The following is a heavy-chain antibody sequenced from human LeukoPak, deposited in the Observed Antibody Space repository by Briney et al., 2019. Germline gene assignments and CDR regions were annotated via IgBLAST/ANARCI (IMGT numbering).Heavy chain of an antibody. Sequence: SETXSLTCAVSGGSFSDYYWSWIRQPPGKXLXWIAEINHSGSTNYNPSLMARVTISVDTSKNQFSLKLSSVTAADTAVYYCARGSMGWLQLRPYYFDYWGQGTLVTVSS. D-gene: IGHD5-24*01. V-gene: IGHV4-34*01. CDR3: ARGSMGWLQLRPYYFDY. CDR1: GGSFSDYY. J-gene: IGHJ4*02. CDR2: INHSGST.